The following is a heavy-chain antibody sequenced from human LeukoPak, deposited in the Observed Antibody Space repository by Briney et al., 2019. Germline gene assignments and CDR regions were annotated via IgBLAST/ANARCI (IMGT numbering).Heavy chain of an antibody. CDR2: IGTAGDT. CDR3: ARGSLLPSGAAHFDY. J-gene: IGHJ4*02. D-gene: IGHD6-13*01. Sequence: GGSLRLSCAASGFTFSSYDMHWVRQATGKGLEWVSAIGTAGDTYYPGSVKGRFTISRENAKNSLYLQMNSLRAGDTAAYYCARGSLLPSGAAHFDYWGQGTLVTVSS. V-gene: IGHV3-13*01. CDR1: GFTFSSYD.